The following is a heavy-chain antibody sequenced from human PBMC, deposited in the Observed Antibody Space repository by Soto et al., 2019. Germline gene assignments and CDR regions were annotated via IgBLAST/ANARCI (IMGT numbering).Heavy chain of an antibody. D-gene: IGHD6-19*01. CDR3: ARPSSVAVADDAFDI. J-gene: IGHJ3*02. V-gene: IGHV4-59*01. CDR2: IYYSGST. CDR1: GGSISSYY. Sequence: SETLSLTCTVSGGSISSYYWSWIRQPPGKGLEWIGYIYYSGSTNYNPSLKSRVTISVDTSKNQFSLKLSSVTAADTAVYYCARPSSVAVADDAFDIWGQGTMVTVSS.